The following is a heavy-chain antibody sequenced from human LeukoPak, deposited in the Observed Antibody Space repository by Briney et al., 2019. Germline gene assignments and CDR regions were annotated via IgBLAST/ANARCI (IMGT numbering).Heavy chain of an antibody. D-gene: IGHD1-20*01. V-gene: IGHV1-2*06. Sequence: ASLKVSCKDSGYTFIDYCIHWVRQAPGQGLEWMGRLKANSGGTNYAQKFQGRVTMTSDTSISTAYMELSRLRSDDTAVYYCASEYNWNDPAYYYYMDVWGKGTTVTVSS. J-gene: IGHJ6*03. CDR3: ASEYNWNDPAYYYYMDV. CDR2: LKANSGGT. CDR1: GYTFIDYC.